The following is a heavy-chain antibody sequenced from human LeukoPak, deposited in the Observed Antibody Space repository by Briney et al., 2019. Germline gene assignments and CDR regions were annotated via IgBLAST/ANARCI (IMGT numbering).Heavy chain of an antibody. Sequence: SETLSLTCTVSGGSISSSSYYWSWIRQPAGKGLEWIGRIYNSGTTYYNPSLESRVTISIDPSKNQFSLKLNSVTAADTAVYYCARDALRITMVRGVSGFDYWGQGTLVTVSS. CDR1: GGSISSSSYY. CDR3: ARDALRITMVRGVSGFDY. V-gene: IGHV4-61*02. J-gene: IGHJ4*02. D-gene: IGHD3-10*01. CDR2: IYNSGTT.